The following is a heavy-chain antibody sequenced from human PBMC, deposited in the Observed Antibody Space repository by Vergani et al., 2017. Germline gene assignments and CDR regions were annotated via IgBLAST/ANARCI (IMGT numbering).Heavy chain of an antibody. CDR2: ISWNDDQ. CDR1: GFSLNTRGVS. Sequence: QITLKESGPTLVKPTQTLTLTCTFSGFSLNTRGVSVAWIRQPPGKALDWLDLISWNDDQHYSPSLNNRVTITNDTSKNQVVLTMTNMDYVDTGTYYCFYRKTECGTSGCFYPFYCYDYIDVWGKGTTVTVSS. CDR3: FYRKTECGTSGCFYPFYCYDYIDV. J-gene: IGHJ6*03. V-gene: IGHV2-5*04. D-gene: IGHD1-7*01.